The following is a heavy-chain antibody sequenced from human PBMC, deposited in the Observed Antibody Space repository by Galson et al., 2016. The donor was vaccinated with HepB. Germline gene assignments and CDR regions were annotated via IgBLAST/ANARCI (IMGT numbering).Heavy chain of an antibody. CDR3: VRQQKAGLMNF. Sequence: LSLTCTVSGASISSSYYYWGWLRQPPGKGLEWVGSIYYTGTTYYNPSLQSRVTISVDTSKNQFSLKLTSVTAADTALYTCVRQQKAGLMNFWGQETMVTVSS. D-gene: IGHD6-19*01. V-gene: IGHV4-39*01. CDR1: GASISSSYYY. CDR2: IYYTGTT. J-gene: IGHJ3*01.